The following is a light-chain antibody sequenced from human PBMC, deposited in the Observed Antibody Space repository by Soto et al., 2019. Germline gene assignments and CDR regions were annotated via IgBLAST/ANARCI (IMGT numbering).Light chain of an antibody. CDR2: GAS. V-gene: IGKV3-15*01. J-gene: IGKJ4*01. CDR1: ESVSSK. CDR3: QEYNNWPLT. Sequence: EIVMTQSPATLSVSPGERATLSCRVGESVSSKLAWYQQKPGQAPRLLIYGASTRATGIPARFSGSGSGTEFTLTISSLQSEDFAVYYCQEYNNWPLTFGGGTKVEIK.